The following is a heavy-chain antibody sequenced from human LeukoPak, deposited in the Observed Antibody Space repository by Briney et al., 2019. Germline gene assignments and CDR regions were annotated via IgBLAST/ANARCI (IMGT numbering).Heavy chain of an antibody. Sequence: GGSLRLSCTASGFTFSSYAMSWVRQAPGKGLEWVSGISGGGGSTYHADSEKGRFTISRDNSKNTLYLLMNSLRAEDTAVYYCAKFHYYDSVGYYYYTYGMDVWGQGTTVTVSS. J-gene: IGHJ6*02. CDR3: AKFHYYDSVGYYYYTYGMDV. CDR2: ISGGGGST. D-gene: IGHD3-22*01. CDR1: GFTFSSYA. V-gene: IGHV3-23*01.